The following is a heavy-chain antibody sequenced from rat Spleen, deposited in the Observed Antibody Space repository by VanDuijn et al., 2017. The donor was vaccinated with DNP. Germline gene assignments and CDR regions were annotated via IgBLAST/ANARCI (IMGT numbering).Heavy chain of an antibody. V-gene: IGHV5-19*01. J-gene: IGHJ2*01. CDR1: GFIFSNYG. Sequence: EVQLVESGGGLVQPGRSLKLSCAASGFIFSNYGMHWIRQARTKGLEWVASISPSGENLHHRDSVQGRFTISRDDAKSILSRQWDSLRSEDTATYCCATHDWQGWGQGVMVTVSS. CDR2: ISPSGENL. D-gene: IGHD1-7*01. CDR3: ATHDWQG.